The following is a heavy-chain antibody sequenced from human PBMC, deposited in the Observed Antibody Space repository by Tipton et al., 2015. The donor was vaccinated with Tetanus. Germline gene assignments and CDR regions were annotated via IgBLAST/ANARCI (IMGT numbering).Heavy chain of an antibody. Sequence: QSGAEVKKPGASVKVSCKASGYTFTGYYMHWVRQAPGQGLEWMGWINPNNGGTNYAQKFQGSVTMTRDTSISTAYMELSRLRSDDTAVYYCARELGGSGFPDYWGQGTLVTVSS. J-gene: IGHJ4*02. CDR2: INPNNGGT. D-gene: IGHD3-10*01. CDR1: GYTFTGYY. V-gene: IGHV1-2*02. CDR3: ARELGGSGFPDY.